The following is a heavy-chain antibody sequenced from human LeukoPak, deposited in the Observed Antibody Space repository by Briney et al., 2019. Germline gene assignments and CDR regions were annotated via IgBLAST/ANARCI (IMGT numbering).Heavy chain of an antibody. Sequence: PWGSLTLTCTVSGVTFDSYAMRWIRQAPGKGPEWIRANHWNSGSIGYADSVKGRFTISRDNAKNSLYLQMNSLRAEDMALYYCAKDLYTTVTRGGLFDYWGQGTLVTVSS. CDR1: GVTFDSYA. D-gene: IGHD4-11*01. V-gene: IGHV3-9*03. J-gene: IGHJ4*02. CDR3: AKDLYTTVTRGGLFDY. CDR2: NHWNSGSI.